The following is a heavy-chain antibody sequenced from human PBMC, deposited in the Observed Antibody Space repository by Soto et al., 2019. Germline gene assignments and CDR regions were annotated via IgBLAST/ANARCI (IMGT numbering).Heavy chain of an antibody. V-gene: IGHV1-18*01. CDR3: AREGSAPYYYYGMDV. Sequence: QVQLEQSGAEVKKPGDSMKVSCKASGYTFTTYGISWVRQAPGQGLEWMGWINGYNGNTDYAQKLQGRVTMTTDTSNSTAYMALRSVRSDDAAVYYCAREGSAPYYYYGMDVWGQGATVNASS. J-gene: IGHJ6*02. CDR1: GYTFTTYG. CDR2: INGYNGNT. D-gene: IGHD6-19*01.